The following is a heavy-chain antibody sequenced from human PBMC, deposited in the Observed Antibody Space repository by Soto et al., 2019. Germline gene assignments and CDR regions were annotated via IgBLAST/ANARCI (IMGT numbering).Heavy chain of an antibody. CDR1: NYAFTYNA. CDR2: IGPNSGST. CDR3: ATSSPGGVGQYVDAFDL. J-gene: IGHJ3*01. V-gene: IGHV1-18*01. Sequence: QVQLVQSGPEVKKPGASVKVSCKASNYAFTYNAINWVRQAPGHGLEWMGWIGPNSGSTNYAQDLQGRATMTTDTSTNTAYMELRSLRSDDTAIYYGATSSPGGVGQYVDAFDLWGQGTLVTVSS. D-gene: IGHD3-16*01.